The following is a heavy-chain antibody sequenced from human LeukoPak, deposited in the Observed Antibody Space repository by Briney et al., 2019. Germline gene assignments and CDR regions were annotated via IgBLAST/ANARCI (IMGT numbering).Heavy chain of an antibody. J-gene: IGHJ4*02. Sequence: SETLSLTCAVYGGSFSGYYWSWIRQPPGKGLEWIGEINHSGSTNYNPSLKSRVTISVDTSKNQFSLELSSVTAADTAVYYCARGRIVLGYWGQGTLVTVSS. CDR1: GGSFSGYY. D-gene: IGHD2-8*02. V-gene: IGHV4-34*01. CDR3: ARGRIVLGY. CDR2: INHSGST.